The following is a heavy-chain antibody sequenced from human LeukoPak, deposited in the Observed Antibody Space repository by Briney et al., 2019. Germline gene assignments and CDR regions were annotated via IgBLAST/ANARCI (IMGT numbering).Heavy chain of an antibody. CDR1: GFTFSSYA. V-gene: IGHV3-21*01. CDR2: ISSSSSYI. D-gene: IGHD5-24*01. J-gene: IGHJ4*02. CDR3: ARGTIRWFFDY. Sequence: PGGSLRLSCAASGFTFSSYAMSWVRQAPGKGLEWVSSISSSSSYIYYADSVKGRLTISRDNAKNSLYLQMNSLRAEDTAVYYCARGTIRWFFDYWGQGTLVTVSS.